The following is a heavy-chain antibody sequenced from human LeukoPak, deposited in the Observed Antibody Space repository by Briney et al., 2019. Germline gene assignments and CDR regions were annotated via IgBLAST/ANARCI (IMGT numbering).Heavy chain of an antibody. Sequence: SETLSLTCAVYGGSFSGYYWSWIRQPPGKGLEWIGEINHSGSTNYNLSLKSRVTISVDTSKNQFSLKLSSVTAADTAVYYCARTRITMVRGVTGSFDYWGQGTLVTVSS. D-gene: IGHD3-10*01. CDR2: INHSGST. J-gene: IGHJ4*02. V-gene: IGHV4-34*01. CDR1: GGSFSGYY. CDR3: ARTRITMVRGVTGSFDY.